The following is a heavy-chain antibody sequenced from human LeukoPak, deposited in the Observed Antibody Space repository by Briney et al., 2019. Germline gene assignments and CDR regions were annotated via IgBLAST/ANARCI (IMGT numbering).Heavy chain of an antibody. CDR3: ARVGRGYSYGPPPNYYYYYYMDV. CDR1: GGSISSYY. V-gene: IGHV4-59*01. Sequence: ASETLSLTCTVSGGSISSYYWSWIRQPPGKGLEWIGYICYSGSTNYNPSLKSRVTISVDTSKNQFSLKLSSVTAADTAVYYCARVGRGYSYGPPPNYYYYYYMDVWGKGTTVTVSS. J-gene: IGHJ6*03. CDR2: ICYSGST. D-gene: IGHD5-18*01.